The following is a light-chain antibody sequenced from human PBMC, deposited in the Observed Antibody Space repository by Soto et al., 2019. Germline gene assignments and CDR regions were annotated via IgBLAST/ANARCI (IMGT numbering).Light chain of an antibody. CDR2: AAS. V-gene: IGKV1-9*01. CDR3: QQLYSYPIT. Sequence: DIQLTQSPSFLSASLGDRVTITCRASQGISSYLGWYQQKPGKAPKLLIYAASTLQGGVPSRFSGSGSGTDFTLTISSLQPDDFATYYCQQLYSYPITFGQGTRLEIK. J-gene: IGKJ5*01. CDR1: QGISSY.